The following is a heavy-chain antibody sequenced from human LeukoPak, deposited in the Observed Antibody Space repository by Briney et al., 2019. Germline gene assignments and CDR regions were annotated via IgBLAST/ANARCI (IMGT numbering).Heavy chain of an antibody. CDR1: GFTFSNYN. CDR3: ARLVVVPADHFDS. V-gene: IGHV4-59*12. CDR2: ISYSGST. J-gene: IGHJ4*02. D-gene: IGHD2-2*01. Sequence: GSLRLSCAASGFTFSNYNMNWVRQAPGKGLEWIGYISYSGSTNYNPSLKSRVTISADTSKSQFSLRLTSVTAADTALYYCARLVVVPADHFDSWNQGTLVTVSS.